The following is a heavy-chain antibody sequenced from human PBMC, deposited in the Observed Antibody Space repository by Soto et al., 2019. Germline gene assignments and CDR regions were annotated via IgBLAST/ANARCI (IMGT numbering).Heavy chain of an antibody. D-gene: IGHD2-21*01. V-gene: IGHV3-23*01. J-gene: IGHJ4*02. CDR2: ISGSGGST. Sequence: GGSLRLSCAASGFTFGSYAMSWVRQAPGKGLEWVSVISGSGGSTSYADSVKGRFTISRDNSKNTLYLQMNSLRAEDTAVYYCAKGPALWWWVPFDSWGQGTLFTVSS. CDR3: AKGPALWWWVPFDS. CDR1: GFTFGSYA.